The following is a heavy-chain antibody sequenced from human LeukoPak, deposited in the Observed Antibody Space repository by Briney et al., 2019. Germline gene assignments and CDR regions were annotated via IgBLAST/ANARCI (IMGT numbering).Heavy chain of an antibody. J-gene: IGHJ5*02. CDR2: VSGSGGST. CDR1: GFTFSXXX. D-gene: IGHD3/OR15-3a*01. CDR3: AKGTGINHFHWFDP. Sequence: GGSLXLSCXASGFTFSXXXXXXXRQAPGXXXXXXXGVSGSGGSTYYADSXXXRFTISRDNSKNTLSLQMNSLRADDTALYYCAKGTGINHFHWFDPWGQGTLVTVSS. V-gene: IGHV3-23*01.